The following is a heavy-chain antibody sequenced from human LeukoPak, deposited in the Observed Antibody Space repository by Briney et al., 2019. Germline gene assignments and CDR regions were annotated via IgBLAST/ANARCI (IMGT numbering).Heavy chain of an antibody. J-gene: IGHJ4*02. CDR3: ARGITISGEFDY. CDR2: IYYSGST. V-gene: IGHV4-59*01. CDR1: GGSISSYY. Sequence: SETLSLTSTVSGGSISSYYWSWIRQPPGKGLEWIGYIYYSGSTDYNPSLKSRVTISVDTSKNQFSLKLSSVTAADTAVYYCARGITISGEFDYWGQGTLVTVSS. D-gene: IGHD3-9*01.